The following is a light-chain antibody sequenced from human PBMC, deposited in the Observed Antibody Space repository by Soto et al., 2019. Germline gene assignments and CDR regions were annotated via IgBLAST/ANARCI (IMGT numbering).Light chain of an antibody. CDR2: AAS. J-gene: IGKJ4*01. Sequence: TQSPSSLSASVGDRVTITCRASQGIGSDLGWYQQKPGKAPKRLIYAASSLQSGVPSRFSGSGSGTEFTLTISSLQPEDFATYYCLQHNSYPPTFGGGTKVEIK. CDR3: LQHNSYPPT. V-gene: IGKV1-17*01. CDR1: QGIGSD.